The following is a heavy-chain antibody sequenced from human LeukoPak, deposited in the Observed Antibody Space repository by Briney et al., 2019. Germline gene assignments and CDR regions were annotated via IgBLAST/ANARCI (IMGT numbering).Heavy chain of an antibody. CDR2: IGGSGSVT. CDR1: GFTFSSYS. CDR3: VKGGPRAQLVDF. D-gene: IGHD2-2*01. Sequence: PGGSLRLSCAASGFTFSSYSMGWVRRAPGKGLEWVSSIGGSGSVTYYTDSVRGRFTLSRDNSENTVYLQMNSLRAEDTAVYYCVKGGPRAQLVDFWDQGTLVTVSS. V-gene: IGHV3-23*01. J-gene: IGHJ4*02.